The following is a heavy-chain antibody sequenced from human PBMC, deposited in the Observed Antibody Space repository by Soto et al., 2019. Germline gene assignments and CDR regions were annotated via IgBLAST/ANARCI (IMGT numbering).Heavy chain of an antibody. Sequence: SETLSLTCTVSGGSVSSGSDYWSWIRQPPGRGLEWIGYIYNSGSTDYNTSLKSRVIISVDTSKNQFSLKLTSVTAADTAVYYCASGSSASAYIDYWGQGTQVTVSS. CDR2: IYNSGST. D-gene: IGHD6-13*01. CDR3: ASGSSASAYIDY. V-gene: IGHV4-61*01. J-gene: IGHJ4*02. CDR1: GGSVSSGSDY.